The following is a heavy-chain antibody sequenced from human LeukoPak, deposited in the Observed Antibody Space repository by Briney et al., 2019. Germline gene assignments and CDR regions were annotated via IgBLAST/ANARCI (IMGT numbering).Heavy chain of an antibody. CDR1: GGSISSSNW. CDR2: IYHSGST. V-gene: IGHV4-4*02. Sequence: PSGTLSLTCAVSGGSISSSNWWSWVRQPPGKGLEWIGEIYHSGSTNYNPSLNSRVTISLDASKNEFSLKLSSVTAADTAVYYCARAGSSRTFFDYWGQGTLVAVSS. CDR3: ARAGSSRTFFDY. D-gene: IGHD6-6*01. J-gene: IGHJ4*02.